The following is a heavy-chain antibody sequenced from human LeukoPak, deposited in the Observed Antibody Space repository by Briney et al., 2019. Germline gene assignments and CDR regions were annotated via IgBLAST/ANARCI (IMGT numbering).Heavy chain of an antibody. CDR3: ARDTKLHGYAFDI. CDR2: TYYRSKWYN. J-gene: IGHJ3*02. CDR1: GDASSSNSAY. V-gene: IGHV6-1*01. D-gene: IGHD5-24*01. Sequence: SQTPSLTYAMSGDASSSNSAYWTWIRQSPTKGLEWLGRTYYRSKWYNDYAVSVKSRITINPDTSKNQFSLRLNSVTPEDTAVYYCARDTKLHGYAFDIWGQGTMVTVSS.